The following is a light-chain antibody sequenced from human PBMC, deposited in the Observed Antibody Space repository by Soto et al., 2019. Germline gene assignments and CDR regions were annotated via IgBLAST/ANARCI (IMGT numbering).Light chain of an antibody. Sequence: NLMLTQPLSVSESPGKTVTISCTRSSGSIAYNYVQWCQQRPGSAPTTVIYEDKQRPSGVPDRFSGSIDRSSNSASLTISGLEIEDEADYYCQSYDSNSVVFGGGTKVTVL. CDR2: EDK. V-gene: IGLV6-57*04. CDR1: SGSIAYNY. J-gene: IGLJ2*01. CDR3: QSYDSNSVV.